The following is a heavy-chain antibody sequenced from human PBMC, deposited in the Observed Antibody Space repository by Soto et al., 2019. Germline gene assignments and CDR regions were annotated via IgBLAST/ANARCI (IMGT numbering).Heavy chain of an antibody. D-gene: IGHD6-13*01. CDR2: ISSYNGNP. V-gene: IGHV1-18*01. CDR3: ARVVAAVGAAWWYFDL. J-gene: IGHJ2*01. Sequence: QVQLVQSGAEVKKPGASVKVSCKASGYTFSSYGITWVRQAPGQGLEWMGWISSYNGNPNYAQKLQGRVTMTTDTSTNTAYMELRSLRSDDTAVYYCARVVAAVGAAWWYFDLWGRGTLVTVSS. CDR1: GYTFSSYG.